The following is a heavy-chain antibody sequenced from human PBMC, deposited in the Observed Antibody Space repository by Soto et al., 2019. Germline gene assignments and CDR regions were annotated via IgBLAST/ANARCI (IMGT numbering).Heavy chain of an antibody. D-gene: IGHD6-6*01. CDR2: IYPGDSDT. Sequence: KVSCKASGYTFTSYWIGWVRQMPGKGLEWMGIIYPGDSDTRYSPSFQGQVTISADKSISTAYLQWSSLKASDTAVYYCTRDRPGPQHYFDYWGQGNMVTVSS. V-gene: IGHV5-51*01. J-gene: IGHJ4*02. CDR3: TRDRPGPQHYFDY. CDR1: GYTFTSYW.